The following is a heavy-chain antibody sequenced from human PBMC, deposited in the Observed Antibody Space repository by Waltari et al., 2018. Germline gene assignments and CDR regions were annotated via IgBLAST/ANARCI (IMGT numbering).Heavy chain of an antibody. Sequence: QVQLVQSGAEVKKPGSSVKVCCKASGGTFSSYAISWVRQAPGQGPEWLGGIIPNFGTANHAQEFQGRVTITADESTSTAYMELSSLRSEDTAVYYCARVSGRYCSSTSCSHDAFDIWGQGTMVTVSS. CDR1: GGTFSSYA. V-gene: IGHV1-69*01. CDR3: ARVSGRYCSSTSCSHDAFDI. J-gene: IGHJ3*02. D-gene: IGHD2-2*01. CDR2: IIPNFGTA.